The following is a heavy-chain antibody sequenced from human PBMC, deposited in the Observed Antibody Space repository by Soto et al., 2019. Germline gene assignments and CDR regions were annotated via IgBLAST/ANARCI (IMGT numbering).Heavy chain of an antibody. CDR3: ARDGTLYDSSAYYYVY. Sequence: QVQLVQSGAEVKKPGSSVKVSCKASGGTFSRYAISWVRQAPGQGLEWMGGIIPVFGKANYGEKFQGRVTITADESTSTGYMEVRSLTAEDTAVYYCARDGTLYDSSAYYYVYWGQGTLVTVSS. D-gene: IGHD3-22*01. J-gene: IGHJ4*02. CDR1: GGTFSRYA. V-gene: IGHV1-69*01. CDR2: IIPVFGKA.